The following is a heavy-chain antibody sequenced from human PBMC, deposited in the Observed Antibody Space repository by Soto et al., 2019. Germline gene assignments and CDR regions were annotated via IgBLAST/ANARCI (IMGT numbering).Heavy chain of an antibody. V-gene: IGHV4-59*01. Sequence: SETLSLTCTVSGGSISSYYWSWIRQPPGKGLEWIGYIYYSGSTNYNPSLKSRVTISVDTSKNQFSLKLSSVTAADTAVYYCARGVDYYYYMDVWGKGTTVTVSS. CDR2: IYYSGST. CDR1: GGSISSYY. J-gene: IGHJ6*03. CDR3: ARGVDYYYYMDV. D-gene: IGHD2-15*01.